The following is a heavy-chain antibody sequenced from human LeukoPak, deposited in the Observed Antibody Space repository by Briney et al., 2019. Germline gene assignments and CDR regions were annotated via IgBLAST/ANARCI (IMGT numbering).Heavy chain of an antibody. V-gene: IGHV4-34*01. J-gene: IGHJ6*03. CDR2: INHSGST. CDR3: ARGRSSSYYYYYYMDV. Sequence: SETLSLTCAVYGGSLSGYYWSWIRQPPGKGLEWIGEINHSGSTNYNPSLKSRVTISVDTSKNQFSLKLSSVTAADTAVYYCARGRSSSYYYYYYMDVWGKGTTVTVSS. D-gene: IGHD3-16*02. CDR1: GGSLSGYY.